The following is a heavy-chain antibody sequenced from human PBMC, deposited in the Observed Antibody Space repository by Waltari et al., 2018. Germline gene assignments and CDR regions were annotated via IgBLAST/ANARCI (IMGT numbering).Heavy chain of an antibody. V-gene: IGHV1-24*01. Sequence: QVQLVQSGAEVKKPGASVKVSCKVSGYTLTELSMHWVRQAPGKGLEWMGGFEPEDGETIYAQKFQGRVTMTEDTSTDTAYMELSSLRSEDTAVYYCATGSNGYWGSYRSPYFDYWGQGTLVTVSS. CDR1: GYTLTELS. CDR3: ATGSNGYWGSYRSPYFDY. CDR2: FEPEDGET. D-gene: IGHD3-16*02. J-gene: IGHJ4*02.